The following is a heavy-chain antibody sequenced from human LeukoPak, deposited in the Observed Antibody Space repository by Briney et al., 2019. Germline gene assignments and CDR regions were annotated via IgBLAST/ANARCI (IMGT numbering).Heavy chain of an antibody. J-gene: IGHJ4*02. D-gene: IGHD3-9*01. CDR2: IYYSGST. Sequence: SETLSLTCTVSGGSISSYYWSWVRQPPGKGLEWVGYIYYSGSTNYNPSLKSRVTISVDTSKNQFSLKLSSVTAADTAVYYCARDLTGYRGFFDYWGQGTLVTVSS. CDR3: ARDLTGYRGFFDY. V-gene: IGHV4-59*01. CDR1: GGSISSYY.